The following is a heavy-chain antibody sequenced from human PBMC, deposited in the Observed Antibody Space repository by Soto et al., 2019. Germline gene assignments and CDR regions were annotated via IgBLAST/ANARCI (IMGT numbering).Heavy chain of an antibody. D-gene: IGHD6-6*01. J-gene: IGHJ6*03. Sequence: PSETLSLTCTVSGGSISSYYWSWIRQPPGKGLEWIGYIYYSGSTNYNPSLKSRVTISVDTSKNQFSLKLSSVTAADTAVYYCARCIAARYYYYTDVWGKGTTLTVSS. V-gene: IGHV4-59*01. CDR3: ARCIAARYYYYTDV. CDR1: GGSISSYY. CDR2: IYYSGST.